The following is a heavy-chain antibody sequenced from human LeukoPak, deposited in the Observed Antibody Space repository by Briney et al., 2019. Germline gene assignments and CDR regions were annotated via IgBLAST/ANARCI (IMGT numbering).Heavy chain of an antibody. V-gene: IGHV1-24*01. Sequence: ASVKVSCKVSGYTLTELSMRWVRQAPGKGLDWMGGFDPEDGEIIYAQKFQDRVTMTEDTSTDTAYMELSSLRSDDTAVYYCATEKDDSSGYYYFDYWGQGTLVTVSS. D-gene: IGHD3-22*01. CDR3: ATEKDDSSGYYYFDY. CDR2: FDPEDGEI. CDR1: GYTLTELS. J-gene: IGHJ4*02.